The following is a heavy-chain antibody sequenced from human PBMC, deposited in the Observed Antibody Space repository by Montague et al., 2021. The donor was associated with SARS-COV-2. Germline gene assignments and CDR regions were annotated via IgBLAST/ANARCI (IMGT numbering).Heavy chain of an antibody. CDR3: ARSTVTNSPFGFSNKLRSRYNGMDV. V-gene: IGHV4-34*01. Sequence: SETLSLTCAVYGGSFSGYYLNWIRQPPGKGLEWIGEINHSGSTNYNPSLKSRVTIAVDTSKNQVSLKLTSVTAADTAVFYCARSTVTNSPFGFSNKLRSRYNGMDVWGQGTRVTVSS. J-gene: IGHJ6*02. D-gene: IGHD4-17*01. CDR2: INHSGST. CDR1: GGSFSGYY.